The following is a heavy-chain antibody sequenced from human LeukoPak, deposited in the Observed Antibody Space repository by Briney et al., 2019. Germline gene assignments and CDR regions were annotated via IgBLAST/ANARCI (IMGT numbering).Heavy chain of an antibody. CDR3: ARGSGWSTGWYYFDY. CDR2: IYYSGST. V-gene: IGHV4-59*01. J-gene: IGHJ4*02. Sequence: SETLSLTCTVSGDSISSYYWSWIRQPPGKGLEWIGYIYYSGSTKYNPSLKSRVTISVDTSKNQFSLKLNSVTAADTAVYYCARGSGWSTGWYYFDYWAQGTLVTVSS. D-gene: IGHD6-19*01. CDR1: GDSISSYY.